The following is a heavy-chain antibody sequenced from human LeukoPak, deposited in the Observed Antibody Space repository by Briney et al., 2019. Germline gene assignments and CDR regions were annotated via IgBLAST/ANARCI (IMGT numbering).Heavy chain of an antibody. CDR3: ARLEGFYYDSSGYLRY. D-gene: IGHD3-22*01. CDR1: GFTFSSYS. J-gene: IGHJ4*02. Sequence: PGGSLRLSCAASGFTFSSYSMNWVRQAPGKGLEWVSYISSSSSTIYYADSVKGRFTISRDNAKNSLYLQMNSLRAEDTAVYYCARLEGFYYDSSGYLRYWGQGTLVTVSS. V-gene: IGHV3-48*01. CDR2: ISSSSSTI.